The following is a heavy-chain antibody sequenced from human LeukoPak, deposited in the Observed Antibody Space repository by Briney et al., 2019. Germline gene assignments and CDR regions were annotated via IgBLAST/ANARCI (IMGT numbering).Heavy chain of an antibody. D-gene: IGHD2-15*01. CDR3: YRGGI. Sequence: SETLSLTCTVSGVSISNTDYYWSWVRQPPGKGLEWIGYRYYSGNTYYNPPLKSRVDILIDTSKNQFFLKLSSVTAADTAVYYCYRGGIWGQGTLVTVSS. CDR1: GVSISNTDYY. V-gene: IGHV4-30-4*01. CDR2: RYYSGNT. J-gene: IGHJ3*02.